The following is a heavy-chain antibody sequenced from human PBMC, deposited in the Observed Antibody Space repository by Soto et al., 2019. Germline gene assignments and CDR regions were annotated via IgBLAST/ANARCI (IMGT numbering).Heavy chain of an antibody. CDR3: ARGLIAAAGTMGFYYYYGMDV. Sequence: GGSLRLSCAASGFTFSSYAMHWVRQAPGKGLEWVAVISYDGSNKYYADSVKGRFTISRDNSKNTLYLQMNSLRAEDTAVYYCARGLIAAAGTMGFYYYYGMDVWGQGTTVTVSS. CDR2: ISYDGSNK. CDR1: GFTFSSYA. V-gene: IGHV3-30-3*01. J-gene: IGHJ6*02. D-gene: IGHD6-13*01.